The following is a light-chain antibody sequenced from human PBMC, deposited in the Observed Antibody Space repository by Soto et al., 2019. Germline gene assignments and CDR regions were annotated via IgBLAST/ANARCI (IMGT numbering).Light chain of an antibody. J-gene: IGKJ1*01. Sequence: DKQMTQSPSTLSGYIGDRVTITCRASQTISSWLAWYQQKPGKAPKLLIYKASTLKSGVPSRFSGSGSGTEFTLTISSLQPDDFATYYCQHYNSYSEAFGQGAKV. CDR1: QTISSW. CDR2: KAS. CDR3: QHYNSYSEA. V-gene: IGKV1-5*03.